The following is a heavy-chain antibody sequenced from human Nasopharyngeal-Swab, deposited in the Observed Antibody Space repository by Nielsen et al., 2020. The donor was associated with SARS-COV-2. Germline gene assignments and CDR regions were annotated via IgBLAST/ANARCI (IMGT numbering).Heavy chain of an antibody. CDR2: IYYGGST. J-gene: IGHJ4*02. CDR1: GGSISSSSYY. CDR3: ATLSSSWYEYYFDY. V-gene: IGHV4-39*01. Sequence: SETLSLTCTVSGGSISSSSYYWAWLRQPPGKDLEWIGSIYYGGSTYYNPSLKSRVTISVDTSKNQFSLKLSSVTAADTAVYYCATLSSSWYEYYFDYWGQGTLVTVSS. D-gene: IGHD6-13*01.